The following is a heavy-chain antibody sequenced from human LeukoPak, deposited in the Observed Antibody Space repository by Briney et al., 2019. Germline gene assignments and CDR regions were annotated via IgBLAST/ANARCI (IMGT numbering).Heavy chain of an antibody. J-gene: IGHJ4*02. CDR3: AKDPSLITMVRGVLKLSYYFDY. Sequence: GGSLRLSCAASGFTFSNYGIRWVRQAPGKGLEWVAVISYDGSNKFYADSVKGRFTISRDNSKNTLYLQMSSLRAEDTAVYYCAKDPSLITMVRGVLKLSYYFDYWGQGTLVTVSS. D-gene: IGHD3-10*01. V-gene: IGHV3-30*18. CDR1: GFTFSNYG. CDR2: ISYDGSNK.